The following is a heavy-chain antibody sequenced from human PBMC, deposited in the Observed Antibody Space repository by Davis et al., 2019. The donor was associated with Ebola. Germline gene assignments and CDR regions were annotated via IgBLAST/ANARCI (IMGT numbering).Heavy chain of an antibody. V-gene: IGHV3-23*01. J-gene: IGHJ4*02. D-gene: IGHD2-8*02. CDR1: GFTFSNYA. CDR2: ISASGADI. Sequence: PGGSLRLSCAASGFTFSNYAMSWVRQAPGGGLEWVSGISASGADIKYADSVRGQFSISRADSKNTLYLQMDSLRAEDTAVYYCAKSFLITGSHMSEFRGVDYWGQGTVVTVSS. CDR3: AKSFLITGSHMSEFRGVDY.